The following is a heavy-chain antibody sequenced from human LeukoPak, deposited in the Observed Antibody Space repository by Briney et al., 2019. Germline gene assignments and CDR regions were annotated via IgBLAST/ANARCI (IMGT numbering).Heavy chain of an antibody. D-gene: IGHD5-18*01. J-gene: IGHJ2*01. Sequence: SVKVSCKASGGTFSSYAISWVRQAPGQGLEWMGGITPIFGTANYAQKFQGRVTITADESTSTAYMELSSLRSEDTAVYYCARSLGYSYGRDYWYFDLWGRGTLVTVSS. CDR1: GGTFSSYA. CDR3: ARSLGYSYGRDYWYFDL. V-gene: IGHV1-69*01. CDR2: ITPIFGTA.